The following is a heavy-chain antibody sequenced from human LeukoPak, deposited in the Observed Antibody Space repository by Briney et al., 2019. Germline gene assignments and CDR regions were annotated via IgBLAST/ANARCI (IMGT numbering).Heavy chain of an antibody. D-gene: IGHD5-12*01. CDR2: ISGGGGNT. CDR1: GFPFFSYA. Sequence: GGALRLSFSASGFPFFSYAMTWGRPGPGEGVGWGSDISGGGGNTYYADSVKGRFTISRDNSKNTLYLQMHSLRAEDTAVYYCAIYSGYGTNAFDIWGQGTMVTVSS. V-gene: IGHV3-23*01. J-gene: IGHJ3*02. CDR3: AIYSGYGTNAFDI.